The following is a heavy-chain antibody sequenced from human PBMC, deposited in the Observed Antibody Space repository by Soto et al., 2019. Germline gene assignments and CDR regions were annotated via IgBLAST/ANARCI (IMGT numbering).Heavy chain of an antibody. J-gene: IGHJ6*02. Sequence: ASETLSLTCTVSGGSISSGGYYWSWIRQHPGKGLEWIGYIYYSGSTYYNPSLKGRVTISVDTSKNQFSLKLSSVTAADTAVYYCARSMVRGVITPPYYYYGMDVWGQGTTVTVSS. CDR2: IYYSGST. CDR1: GGSISSGGYY. D-gene: IGHD3-10*01. V-gene: IGHV4-31*03. CDR3: ARSMVRGVITPPYYYYGMDV.